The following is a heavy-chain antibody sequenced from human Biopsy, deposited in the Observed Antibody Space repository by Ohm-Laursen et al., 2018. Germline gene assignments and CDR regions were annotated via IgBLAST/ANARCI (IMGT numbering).Heavy chain of an antibody. D-gene: IGHD6-19*01. Sequence: GTLSLTCTVSRDSISNYYWTWIRQSPGKGLEWIGYIYYTGSTNYNPSVKSRVTISVDTSKNQFSLRLTSVTAADTAVYYCASHDSSGWWFFDNWGQGTLVTVS. V-gene: IGHV4-59*01. CDR3: ASHDSSGWWFFDN. CDR1: RDSISNYY. CDR2: IYYTGST. J-gene: IGHJ4*02.